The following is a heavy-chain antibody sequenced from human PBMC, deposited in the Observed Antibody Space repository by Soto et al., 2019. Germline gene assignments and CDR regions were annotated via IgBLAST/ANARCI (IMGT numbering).Heavy chain of an antibody. Sequence: EVQLVESGGGLIQPGGSLRLSCAASGFTVSSNYMSWVRQAPGKGLEWVSVIYSGGSTYYADSVKGRFTISRDNSKNTLYLQMNSLRAEDTAVYYCARVSWITVTTLVYFDLWGRGTLVTVSS. CDR1: GFTVSSNY. CDR2: IYSGGST. D-gene: IGHD4-17*01. V-gene: IGHV3-53*01. CDR3: ARVSWITVTTLVYFDL. J-gene: IGHJ2*01.